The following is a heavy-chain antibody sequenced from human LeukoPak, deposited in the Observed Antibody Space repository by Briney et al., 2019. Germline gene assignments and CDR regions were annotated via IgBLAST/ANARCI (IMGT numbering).Heavy chain of an antibody. D-gene: IGHD3-9*01. CDR1: GFTFSDYY. J-gene: IGHJ4*02. V-gene: IGHV3-11*06. CDR3: ARDHRLRYFDWSDFDY. Sequence: PGRSLRLSCAASGFTFSDYYMSWIRQAPGKGLEWISYISSSSFYTSYADSVKGRFTISRDNAKNSLYLQMNSLRAEDTAVYYCARDHRLRYFDWSDFDYWGQGTLVTVSS. CDR2: ISSSSFYT.